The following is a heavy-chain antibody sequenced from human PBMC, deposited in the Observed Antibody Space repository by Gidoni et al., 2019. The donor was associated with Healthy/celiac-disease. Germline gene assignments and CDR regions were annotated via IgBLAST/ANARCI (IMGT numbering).Heavy chain of an antibody. V-gene: IGHV3-30*18. CDR1: GFTFSSYG. Sequence: QVQLVESGGGVVQPGRSLRLSCAASGFTFSSYGMHWVRQAPGKGLEWVAVISYDGSNKYYADSVKGRFTISRDNSKNTLYLQMNSLRAEDTAVYYCAKDRHWDYDFWSGYQDYWGQGTLVTVSS. J-gene: IGHJ4*02. CDR2: ISYDGSNK. CDR3: AKDRHWDYDFWSGYQDY. D-gene: IGHD3-3*01.